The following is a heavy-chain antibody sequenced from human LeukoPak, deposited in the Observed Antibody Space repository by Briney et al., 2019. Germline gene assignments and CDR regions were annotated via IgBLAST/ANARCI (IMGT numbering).Heavy chain of an antibody. J-gene: IGHJ4*02. V-gene: IGHV1-46*01. CDR1: GYTFTSYY. CDR2: INPSGGST. D-gene: IGHD6-13*01. CDR3: ARADLSSSWTENFDY. Sequence: GASVKVSCKASGYTFTSYYMHWVRQAPGQGLEWMGIINPSGGSTSYAQKFQGRVTMTRDTSTSTVYMGLSSLRSEDTAVYYCARADLSSSWTENFDYWGQGTLVTVSS.